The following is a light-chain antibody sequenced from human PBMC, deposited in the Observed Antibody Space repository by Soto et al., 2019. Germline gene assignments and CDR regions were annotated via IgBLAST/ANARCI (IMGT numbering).Light chain of an antibody. CDR1: QSVSSSY. Sequence: ILLTQSPGTLSLSPGERATLSCRASQSVSSSYLAWYQQKPGQAPRLLIYAASNRATGIPDRFSGSGSGTDFTLTISRLEPEDFAVYYCQQSGSSPPTFGQGTKVDIK. CDR3: QQSGSSPPT. V-gene: IGKV3-20*01. J-gene: IGKJ1*01. CDR2: AAS.